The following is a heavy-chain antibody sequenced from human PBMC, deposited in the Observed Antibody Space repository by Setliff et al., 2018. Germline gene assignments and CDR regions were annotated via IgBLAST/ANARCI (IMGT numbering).Heavy chain of an antibody. CDR1: GYSISSGYY. J-gene: IGHJ4*02. CDR2: IYRSGST. Sequence: SETLSLTCAVSGYSISSGYYWGWIRQAPGKGLEWIASIYRSGSTYYNPSLMSRVTISVDTSKNQFPLKLSSVTASDTAVYYCARQLCSSGYCYATTFDYWGQGTLVTV. V-gene: IGHV4-38-2*01. D-gene: IGHD3-22*01. CDR3: ARQLCSSGYCYATTFDY.